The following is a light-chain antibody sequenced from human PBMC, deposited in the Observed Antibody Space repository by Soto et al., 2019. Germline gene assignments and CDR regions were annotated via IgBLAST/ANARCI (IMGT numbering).Light chain of an antibody. Sequence: QSALTQPASVSGSPGQSITISCTGTSSDVGSYNLVSWYQQHPGKAPKLMIYEGSKRPSGVSNRFSGSKSGNTASLTISGLQAEEEADYYCCSSAGSGTYVFGTGTKLTVL. V-gene: IGLV2-23*01. CDR1: SSDVGSYNL. CDR3: CSSAGSGTYV. CDR2: EGS. J-gene: IGLJ1*01.